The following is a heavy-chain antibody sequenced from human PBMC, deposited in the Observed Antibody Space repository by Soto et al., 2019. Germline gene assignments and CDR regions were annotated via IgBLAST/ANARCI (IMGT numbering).Heavy chain of an antibody. CDR1: GYTFTSYA. Sequence: ASVKVSCKASGYTFTSYAMHWVRQAPGQRLEWMGWINAGNGNTKYSQKFQGRVTITRDTSAGTAYMELSSLRSEDTAVYYCAGGATTYYDFWSGYYPNYYYYGMDVWGQGTTVTVSS. D-gene: IGHD3-3*01. CDR2: INAGNGNT. V-gene: IGHV1-3*01. J-gene: IGHJ6*02. CDR3: AGGATTYYDFWSGYYPNYYYYGMDV.